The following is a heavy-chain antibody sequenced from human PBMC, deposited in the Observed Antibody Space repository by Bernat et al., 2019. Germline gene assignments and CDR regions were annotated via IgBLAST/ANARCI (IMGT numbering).Heavy chain of an antibody. V-gene: IGHV3-7*03. J-gene: IGHJ1*01. D-gene: IGHD2-15*01. CDR1: GFRFSKYW. CDR3: ARELVVGVAEYFQD. Sequence: EVQLVESGGGLVQPGGSLRLSCAASGFRFSKYWMSWVRQAPGKGLEWVANIKEDGSEKYYVDSVKDRFTISRDNAKNSLYLQVNSLRDEDTAVYYCARELVVGVAEYFQDWGQGTLVTVSS. CDR2: IKEDGSEK.